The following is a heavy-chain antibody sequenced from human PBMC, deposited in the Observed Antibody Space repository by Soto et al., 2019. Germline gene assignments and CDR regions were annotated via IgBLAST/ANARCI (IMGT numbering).Heavy chain of an antibody. V-gene: IGHV3-30-3*01. D-gene: IGHD3-3*01. Sequence: QVQLVESGGGVVQPGRSLRLSCAASGFTFSSYAMHWVRQAPGKGLEWVAVISYDGSNKYYADSVKGRFTISRDNSKNTLYLKMNSLRAEDTAVYYCARVPYYDFWSGYDFDYWGQGTLVTVSS. CDR2: ISYDGSNK. CDR1: GFTFSSYA. J-gene: IGHJ4*02. CDR3: ARVPYYDFWSGYDFDY.